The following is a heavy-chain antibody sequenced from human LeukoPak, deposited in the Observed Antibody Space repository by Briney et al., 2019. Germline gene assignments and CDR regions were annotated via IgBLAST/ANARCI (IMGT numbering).Heavy chain of an antibody. Sequence: VASVKVSCKASGYTFTSYNINWVRQATGQRLEWMRWMNPNSGNTGYAQKFQGRVTMTRNTSISTAYMELSSLRSEDTAVYYCARALYYDFWSGYYHWFDPWGQGTLVTVSS. V-gene: IGHV1-8*01. J-gene: IGHJ5*02. CDR1: GYTFTSYN. CDR2: MNPNSGNT. D-gene: IGHD3-3*01. CDR3: ARALYYDFWSGYYHWFDP.